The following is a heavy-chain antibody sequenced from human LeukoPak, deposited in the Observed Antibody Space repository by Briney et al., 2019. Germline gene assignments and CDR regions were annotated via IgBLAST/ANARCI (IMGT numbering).Heavy chain of an antibody. J-gene: IGHJ6*04. CDR3: GRATNYKVDV. D-gene: IGHD1-26*01. Sequence: GGSLRLFCAASGFPFSNYWMLWVRQGPGKGLVWVSNNNTDGSITKYADSVKGRFSISRDNAKNTMYLQMNTLRAEDTAVYYCGRATNYKVDVWGRGTTVTVSS. CDR2: NNTDGSIT. V-gene: IGHV3-74*01. CDR1: GFPFSNYW.